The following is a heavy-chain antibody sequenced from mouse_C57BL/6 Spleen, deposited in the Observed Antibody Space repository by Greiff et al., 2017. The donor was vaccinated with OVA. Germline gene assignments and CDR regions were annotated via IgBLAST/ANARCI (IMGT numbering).Heavy chain of an antibody. Sequence: QVQLQQPGAELVRPGSSVKLSCKASGYTFTSYWMDWVKQRPGQGLEWIGNIYPSDSETHYNQKFKDKATLTVDKSSSTAYMQLSSLTSEDSAVYYCARGTRSGYVFDYWGQGTTLTVSS. CDR3: ARGTRSGYVFDY. V-gene: IGHV1-61*01. CDR2: IYPSDSET. CDR1: GYTFTSYW. D-gene: IGHD3-2*02. J-gene: IGHJ2*01.